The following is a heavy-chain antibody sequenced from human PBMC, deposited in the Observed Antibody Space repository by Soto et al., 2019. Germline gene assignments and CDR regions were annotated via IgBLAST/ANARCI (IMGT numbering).Heavy chain of an antibody. J-gene: IGHJ6*02. CDR2: VSDSGAKT. CDR1: GFTFRTNP. Sequence: EVQLLESGGELVQPGGSLRLSCVASGFTFRTNPMSWVRQAPGKGLEWVSGVSDSGAKTYYADSVRGRFTISRDNSKNTLYLQMKSLRAEDTAVYYCARDPPATRHGMDVWGQGTTVTVSS. CDR3: ARDPPATRHGMDV. V-gene: IGHV3-23*01.